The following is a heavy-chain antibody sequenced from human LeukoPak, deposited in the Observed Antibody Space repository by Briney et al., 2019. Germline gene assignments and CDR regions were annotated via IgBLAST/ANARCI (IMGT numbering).Heavy chain of an antibody. CDR1: GFTFSSYW. CDR2: INSDGSTT. V-gene: IGHV3-74*01. J-gene: IGHJ3*02. CDR3: ARDRSYSSSWYWKYRDAFDI. Sequence: GGSLRLSCAASGFTFSSYWMHWVRQAPGKGLVWVSRINSDGSTTSYADSVKGRFTISRDNAKNSLYLQMNSLRAEDTAVYYCARDRSYSSSWYWKYRDAFDIWGQGTMVTVSS. D-gene: IGHD6-13*01.